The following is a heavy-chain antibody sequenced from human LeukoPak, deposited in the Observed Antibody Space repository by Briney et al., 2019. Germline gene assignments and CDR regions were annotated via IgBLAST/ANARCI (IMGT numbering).Heavy chain of an antibody. V-gene: IGHV3-7*03. CDR3: TRPTRPSVQGPIFY. Sequence: PGGSLRLSCTASGFSISNYWMSWVRQAPGKGLEWVANIKEDGSAKYYGDSVKGRFTISRDNAKNSLYLQMDSLTVEDTAVYYCTRPTRPSVQGPIFYWGQGTLVIVSS. J-gene: IGHJ4*02. CDR1: GFSISNYW. CDR2: IKEDGSAK. D-gene: IGHD3-10*01.